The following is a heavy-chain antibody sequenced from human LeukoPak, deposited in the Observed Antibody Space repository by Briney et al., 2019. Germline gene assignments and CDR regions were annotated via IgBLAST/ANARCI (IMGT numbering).Heavy chain of an antibody. D-gene: IGHD1-14*01. CDR1: GFTVSSNY. Sequence: GGSLRLSCAASGFTVSSNYMSWVRQAPGKGLEWVSVIYSGGSTYYADSVKGRFTISRDNSKNTLYLQMNSLRAEDTAVYYCAREGTKIGILGAFDIWGQGTMVTVSS. V-gene: IGHV3-66*01. J-gene: IGHJ3*02. CDR2: IYSGGST. CDR3: AREGTKIGILGAFDI.